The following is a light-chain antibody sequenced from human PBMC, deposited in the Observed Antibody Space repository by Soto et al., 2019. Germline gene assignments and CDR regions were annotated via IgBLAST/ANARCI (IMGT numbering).Light chain of an antibody. V-gene: IGLV1-44*01. CDR3: AAWDGSLNGVL. Sequence: QSALTQPPSASGTPGQRVTISCSGSSSNIGTNTVNWYQQLPGSAPKFLIYSNNQRPSGVPARFSGSKSGTSASLAISGLQPDDDADYYCAAWDGSLNGVLFGGGTKLTVL. CDR1: SSNIGTNT. CDR2: SNN. J-gene: IGLJ2*01.